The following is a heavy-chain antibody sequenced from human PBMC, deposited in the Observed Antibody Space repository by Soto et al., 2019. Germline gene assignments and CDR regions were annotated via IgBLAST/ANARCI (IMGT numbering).Heavy chain of an antibody. J-gene: IGHJ6*02. V-gene: IGHV3-23*01. CDR2: IGGSGGST. CDR1: GFTFSSYA. D-gene: IGHD2-15*01. Sequence: EVQLLESGGGLVQPGGSLRLSCAASGFTFSSYAMSWVRQAPGKGLEWVSAIGGSGGSTYYADSVKGRFTISRDNSKNTLHLQMNLLRDEDTAIYYCAQGPRIAGCPEYYYRLGVWGQGTTVTVSS. CDR3: AQGPRIAGCPEYYYRLGV.